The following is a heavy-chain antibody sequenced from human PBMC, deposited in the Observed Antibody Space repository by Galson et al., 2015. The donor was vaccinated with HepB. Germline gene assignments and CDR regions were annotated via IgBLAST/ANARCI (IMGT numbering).Heavy chain of an antibody. CDR3: VKGTSGRYFHYFDY. J-gene: IGHJ4*02. D-gene: IGHD1-26*01. CDR2: LSWDGDII. V-gene: IGHV3-9*01. CDR1: GFTFDDYG. Sequence: SLRLSCAASGFTFDDYGMHWVRQAPGKGLEWVSGLSWDGDIIEYADTVKGRFTISRDNAKNSLYLQMNSLRPEDTASYYCVKGTSGRYFHYFDYWGQGTLVTVSS.